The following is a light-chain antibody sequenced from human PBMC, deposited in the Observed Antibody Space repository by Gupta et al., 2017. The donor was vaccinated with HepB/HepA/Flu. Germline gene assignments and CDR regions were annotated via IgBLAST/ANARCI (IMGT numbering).Light chain of an antibody. V-gene: IGLV4-69*01. Sequence: QLVLTQSPSASASLGAPVKLTCTLSSGHISYAIAWHQQQPEKGPRYLMKLNSDGSHTKGDGIPDRFSGSSSGAERHLTISSLQSEDEADYYCQTWGTGIRVFGGGTKLTVL. CDR1: SGHISYA. CDR2: LNSDGSH. J-gene: IGLJ3*02. CDR3: QTWGTGIRV.